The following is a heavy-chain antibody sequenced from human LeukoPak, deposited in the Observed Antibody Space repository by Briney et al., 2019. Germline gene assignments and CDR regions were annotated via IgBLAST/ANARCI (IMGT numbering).Heavy chain of an antibody. J-gene: IGHJ4*02. CDR1: GFTFSSYS. CDR3: ARDHPSITMVRGVRMNFDY. Sequence: GGSLTLSCAASGFTFSSYSMSWVRQAPGKGLEWVANIKQDGREKYYVDSVKGRFTISRDNAKNSLYLQMNSLRDEDTAVYYCARDHPSITMVRGVRMNFDYWGQGTLVTVSS. V-gene: IGHV3-7*01. CDR2: IKQDGREK. D-gene: IGHD3-10*01.